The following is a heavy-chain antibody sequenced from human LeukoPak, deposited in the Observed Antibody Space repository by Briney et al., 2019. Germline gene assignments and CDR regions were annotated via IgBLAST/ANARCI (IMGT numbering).Heavy chain of an antibody. D-gene: IGHD5-12*01. CDR2: INVGNDNT. CDR3: ARDHTYEGTFDY. CDR1: GYTFTSYL. J-gene: IGHJ4*02. Sequence: ASVKVSCKASGYTFTSYLIHWVRQAPGQRLEWMGWINVGNDNTKYLQNFQGRVTITSDTSASTAYMELSSLRSEDTAVYYCARDHTYEGTFDYWGQGTLVTVSS. V-gene: IGHV1-3*01.